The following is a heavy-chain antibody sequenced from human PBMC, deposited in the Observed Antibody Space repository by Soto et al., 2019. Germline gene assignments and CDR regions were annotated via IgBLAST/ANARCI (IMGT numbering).Heavy chain of an antibody. J-gene: IGHJ4*02. CDR3: AKGRMSTSGLEY. CDR1: GLTVSGSA. V-gene: IGHV3-23*01. D-gene: IGHD3-22*01. CDR2: ITPIGST. Sequence: EVQLLESGGGLVQPGGSLRLSCAASGLTVSGSAMTWVRQAPGEGLQWVSSITPIGSTYYRDSVKGRYTISRDSSENTLYLQMNSLRDDDTALYYCAKGRMSTSGLEYWGQGTLVTVSS.